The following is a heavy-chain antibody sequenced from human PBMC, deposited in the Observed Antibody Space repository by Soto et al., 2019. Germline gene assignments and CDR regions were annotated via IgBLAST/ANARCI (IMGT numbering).Heavy chain of an antibody. CDR1: GFTFSTYG. J-gene: IGHJ4*02. CDR2: ISSDGSRK. D-gene: IGHD5-12*01. V-gene: IGHV3-30*18. CDR3: AKLVGVASIGDY. Sequence: QVQLVESGGGVVLPGRSLRLSCAASGFTFSTYGMHWVRQAPGKGLQWVAVISSDGSRKYYGDSVKGRFTISRVNSKNTLYLQMNSLRIEDTGVYYCAKLVGVASIGDYWGQGTLVTVSS.